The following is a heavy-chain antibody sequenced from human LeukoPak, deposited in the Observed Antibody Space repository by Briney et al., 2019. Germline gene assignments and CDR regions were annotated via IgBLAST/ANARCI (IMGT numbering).Heavy chain of an antibody. Sequence: PSETLSLTCTVSGYSISSGYYWGWIRQPPGKGLEWIGSIYHSGSTYYNPSLKSRVTISVDTSKNQFPLKLSSVTAADTAVYYCARTTVTKERYFDYWGQGTLVTVSS. CDR3: ARTTVTKERYFDY. D-gene: IGHD4-17*01. CDR2: IYHSGST. V-gene: IGHV4-38-2*02. J-gene: IGHJ4*02. CDR1: GYSISSGYY.